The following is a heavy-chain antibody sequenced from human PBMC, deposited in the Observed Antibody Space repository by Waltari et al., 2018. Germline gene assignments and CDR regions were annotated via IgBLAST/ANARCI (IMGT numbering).Heavy chain of an antibody. J-gene: IGHJ3*01. Sequence: QVQLQESGPGLVKPSETLSLTCTSSGGSMSYNSCNWLRHPAGEGLEYIGRVFTSGRTNYNPSLNSRVTMSIDTSKGQFSLELTSVTAADTAIYYCARAQERRDAFDFWGKGTMVTVSS. D-gene: IGHD1-1*01. CDR3: ARAQERRDAFDF. V-gene: IGHV4-4*07. CDR2: VFTSGRT. CDR1: GGSMSYNS.